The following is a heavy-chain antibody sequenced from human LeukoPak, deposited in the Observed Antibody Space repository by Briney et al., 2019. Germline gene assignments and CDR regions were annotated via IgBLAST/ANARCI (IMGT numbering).Heavy chain of an antibody. D-gene: IGHD3-22*01. CDR1: GYTLTELS. CDR3: VYDSSGYYLDAFDI. CDR2: FDPEDGET. J-gene: IGHJ3*02. Sequence: ASVKVSCKVSGYTLTELSMHWVRQAPGKGLEWMGGFDPEDGETIYAQKFQGRVTMTEDTSTDTAYMELSSLRSEDTAVYYCVYDSSGYYLDAFDIWGQGTMVTVSS. V-gene: IGHV1-24*01.